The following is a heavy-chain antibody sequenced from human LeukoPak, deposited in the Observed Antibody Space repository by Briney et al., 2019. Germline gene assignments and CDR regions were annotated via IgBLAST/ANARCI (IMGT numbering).Heavy chain of an antibody. D-gene: IGHD1-7*01. J-gene: IGHJ4*02. V-gene: IGHV3-7*01. CDR2: IKQDGSEK. Sequence: PGGSLRLSCAASGFTLSSYWMSWVRQAPGKGLEWVANIKQDGSEKYYVDSVKGRFTISRDNAKNSLYLQMNSLRAEDTAVYYCARRELLDYWGQGTLVTVSS. CDR1: GFTLSSYW. CDR3: ARRELLDY.